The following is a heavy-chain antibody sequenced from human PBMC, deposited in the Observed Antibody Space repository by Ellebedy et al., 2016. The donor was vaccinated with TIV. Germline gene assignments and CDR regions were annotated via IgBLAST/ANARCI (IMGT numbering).Heavy chain of an antibody. V-gene: IGHV3-53*01. CDR2: IYSGGST. J-gene: IGHJ6*02. CDR1: GFTVSSNY. Sequence: GGSLRLSCAASGFTVSSNYMSWVRQAPGKGLEWVSVIYSGGSTYYADSVKGRFTISRDNSKNTLYLQMNSLRAEDTAVYYCARAVHYYYYGMDVWGQGTTVTVSS. CDR3: ARAVHYYYYGMDV.